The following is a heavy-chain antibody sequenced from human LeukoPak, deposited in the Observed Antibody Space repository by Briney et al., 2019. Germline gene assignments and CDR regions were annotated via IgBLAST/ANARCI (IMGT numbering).Heavy chain of an antibody. CDR1: GGSISSYY. J-gene: IGHJ4*02. V-gene: IGHV4-59*01. D-gene: IGHD6-19*01. Sequence: SSETLSLTCTVSGGSISSYYWSWIRQPPGKGLEGIGYIYYSGSTNYNPSLKSRVTISVATSKNQFSLKLSSVTAADTAVYYCARDHRIAVAGTGGFDYWGQGTLVTVSS. CDR2: IYYSGST. CDR3: ARDHRIAVAGTGGFDY.